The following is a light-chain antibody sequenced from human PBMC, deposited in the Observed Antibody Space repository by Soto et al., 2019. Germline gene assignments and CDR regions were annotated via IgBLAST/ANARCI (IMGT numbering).Light chain of an antibody. CDR3: QQYDTLRVT. CDR2: DAS. CDR1: QDITNY. Sequence: DIQMTHSPSSLSASVGDRVTITCQASQDITNYLNWYQQKPGKAPNLLIYDASNLETGVPSRFSGSGSGTHFTFTISCLQPEDIAPYYFQQYDTLRVTFGPGTKVDIK. J-gene: IGKJ3*01. V-gene: IGKV1-33*01.